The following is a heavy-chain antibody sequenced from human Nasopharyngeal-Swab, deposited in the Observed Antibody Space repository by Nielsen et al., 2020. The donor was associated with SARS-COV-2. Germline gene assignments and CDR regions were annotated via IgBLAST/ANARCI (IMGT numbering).Heavy chain of an antibody. CDR3: TSIGPGYSGYDWGYVGY. CDR2: IRSKANSYAT. V-gene: IGHV3-73*01. D-gene: IGHD5-12*01. Sequence: IRQPPGKGLEWVGRIRSKANSYATAYAASVKGRFTISRDDSKNTAYLQMNSLKTEDTAVYYCTSIGPGYSGYDWGYVGYWGQGTLVTVSS. J-gene: IGHJ4*02.